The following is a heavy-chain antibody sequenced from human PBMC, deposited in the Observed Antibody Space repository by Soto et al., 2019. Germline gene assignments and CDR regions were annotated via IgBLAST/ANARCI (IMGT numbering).Heavy chain of an antibody. J-gene: IGHJ5*02. D-gene: IGHD1-20*01. V-gene: IGHV4-31*03. CDR1: GGSISSGGYY. CDR3: ARVGGINWFDP. Sequence: PWETLSLTCTVSGGSISSGGYYWSWIRQHPGKGLEWIGYIYYSGSTYYNPSLKSRVTISVDTSKNQFSLKLSSVTAADTAVYYCARVGGINWFDPWGQGTLVTVSS. CDR2: IYYSGST.